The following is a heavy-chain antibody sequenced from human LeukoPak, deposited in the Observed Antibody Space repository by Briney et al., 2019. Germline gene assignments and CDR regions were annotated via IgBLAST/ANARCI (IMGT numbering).Heavy chain of an antibody. CDR1: GYTFPSYF. V-gene: IGHV1-46*01. J-gene: IGHJ3*02. CDR3: ARVEGSSHDAFDI. Sequence: GASVKVSCKASGYTFPSYFMHWVRQAPGQGLEWMGIINPTGGSTTYAQKFQGRVTMTRDTSTSTVYMELSSLRSEDTAVYYCARVEGSSHDAFDIWGQGTMVTVSS. D-gene: IGHD6-13*01. CDR2: INPTGGST.